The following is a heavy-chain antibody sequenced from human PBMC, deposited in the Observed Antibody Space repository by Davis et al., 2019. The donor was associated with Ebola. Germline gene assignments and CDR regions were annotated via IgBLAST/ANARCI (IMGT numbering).Heavy chain of an antibody. V-gene: IGHV3-30-3*01. Sequence: GGSLRLSCAASGFTFSSYAMHWVRQAPGKGLEWVAVISYDGSNKYYADSVKGRFTISRDNSKNTLYLQMNSLRAEDTAVYYCARDYSNYPYYYGMDVWGQGTTVTVSS. CDR3: ARDYSNYPYYYGMDV. J-gene: IGHJ6*02. D-gene: IGHD4-11*01. CDR1: GFTFSSYA. CDR2: ISYDGSNK.